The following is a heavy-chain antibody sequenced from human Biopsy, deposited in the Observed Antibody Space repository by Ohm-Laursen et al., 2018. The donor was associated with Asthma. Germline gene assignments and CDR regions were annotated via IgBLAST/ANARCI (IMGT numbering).Heavy chain of an antibody. J-gene: IGHJ6*02. CDR3: ARGGLHYYEYYEMDV. V-gene: IGHV3-30*04. CDR2: ISYDGRNT. CDR1: GFTFDNYT. Sequence: SLRLSCSASGFTFDNYTMHWVRQAPGKGLEWVTIISYDGRNTYYADSVEGRFTISRDNSKNTLFLQMSSLRPEDTAVYYCARGGLHYYEYYEMDVWGQGTTVIVSS. D-gene: IGHD2-21*02.